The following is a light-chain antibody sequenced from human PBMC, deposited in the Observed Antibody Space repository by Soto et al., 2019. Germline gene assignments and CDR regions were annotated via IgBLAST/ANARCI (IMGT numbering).Light chain of an antibody. CDR2: GAS. V-gene: IGKV3-20*01. CDR1: QSVSSSY. CDR3: KRGT. Sequence: EIVLTQSPGTLSLSPGERATLSCRASQSVSSSYLAWYQQKPGQAPRLLIYGASSRATGIPDRFSGSGSGTDFTLTISRLEPEDFAVYYCKRGTFGQGTKLEIK. J-gene: IGKJ2*02.